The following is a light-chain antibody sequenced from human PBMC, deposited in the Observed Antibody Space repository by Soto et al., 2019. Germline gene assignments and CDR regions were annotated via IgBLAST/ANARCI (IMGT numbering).Light chain of an antibody. CDR3: QQTYTTPFT. V-gene: IGKV1-39*01. J-gene: IGKJ3*01. Sequence: DIQLTQSPSSLSASVGDRVTITCRASQSINRYINWYQQKPGKAPKLLINAASSLQSGVPSRFSGSGSGTDFTLTISNLQPEDFATYYCQQTYTTPFTFGPGTKVDI. CDR2: AAS. CDR1: QSINRY.